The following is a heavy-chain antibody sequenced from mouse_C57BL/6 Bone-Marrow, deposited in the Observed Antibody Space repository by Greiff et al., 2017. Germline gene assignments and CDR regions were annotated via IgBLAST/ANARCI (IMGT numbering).Heavy chain of an antibody. Sequence: VQLQQSGAELARPGASVKLSCKASGYTFTSYGISWVKQRTGQGLEWIGEICPRSGNTYYNEKFKGKGTLTADKSSRTAYMELRSLTSEDSAVYFCARGQLRLRPFFAYWGQGTLVTVSA. J-gene: IGHJ3*01. CDR1: GYTFTSYG. CDR2: ICPRSGNT. D-gene: IGHD3-2*02. CDR3: ARGQLRLRPFFAY. V-gene: IGHV1-81*01.